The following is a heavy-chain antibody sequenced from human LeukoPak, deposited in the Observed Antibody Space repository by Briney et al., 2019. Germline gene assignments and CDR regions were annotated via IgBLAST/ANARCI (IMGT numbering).Heavy chain of an antibody. D-gene: IGHD6-19*01. CDR2: ISYTGFST. Sequence: GGSLRLSCAASGVTFSNYAMSWVRQAPGKGLEWVSAISYTGFSTYYADSMKGRFTISRDNSKNTLYLQMNSLRVEDTAVYYCAKAEQQWLLPFDYWGQGTLVTVSS. V-gene: IGHV3-23*01. CDR3: AKAEQQWLLPFDY. J-gene: IGHJ4*02. CDR1: GVTFSNYA.